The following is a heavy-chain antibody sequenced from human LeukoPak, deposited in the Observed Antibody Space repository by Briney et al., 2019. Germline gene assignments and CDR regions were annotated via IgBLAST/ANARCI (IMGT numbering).Heavy chain of an antibody. J-gene: IGHJ4*02. CDR1: GYTFTGYY. CDR3: AREKNYGSGSYYISPNY. Sequence: ASVKVSCKASGYTFTGYYMHWVRQAPGQGLEWMGWINPNSGGTNYAQKFQGRVTMTRDTSISTAYMELSRLRSDDTAVYYCAREKNYGSGSYYISPNYWGQGTLVTVSP. CDR2: INPNSGGT. V-gene: IGHV1-2*02. D-gene: IGHD3-10*01.